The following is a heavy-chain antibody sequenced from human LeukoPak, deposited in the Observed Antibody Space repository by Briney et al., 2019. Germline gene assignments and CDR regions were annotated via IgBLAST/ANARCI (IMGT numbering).Heavy chain of an antibody. CDR1: GFTFSRYW. D-gene: IGHD3-3*01. Sequence: GGSLRLSCAASGFTFSRYWMSWVRQTPGKGLEWVVNIKQDGSEKHYMDSMKGRFTISRDNARNSVYLQMNSLRVEDTAVYYCAKDPRFLEWLLSWGQGTLVTVSS. CDR2: IKQDGSEK. V-gene: IGHV3-7*01. CDR3: AKDPRFLEWLLS. J-gene: IGHJ4*02.